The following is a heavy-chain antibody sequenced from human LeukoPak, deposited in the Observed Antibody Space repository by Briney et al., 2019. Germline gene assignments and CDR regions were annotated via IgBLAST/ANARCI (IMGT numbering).Heavy chain of an antibody. Sequence: GAPLKISSKASVYSFSTYWICCVRPMAKKLVEFSCFICTGGSDTRYSPSFQGQVTISADKYISSAYLQWRRLKASDIAMYYCAKVVQFATLTGDSYTCSYDMDVWGKGTAVTVSS. V-gene: IGHV5-51*01. CDR2: ICTGGSDT. CDR3: AKVVQFATLTGDSYTCSYDMDV. J-gene: IGHJ6*03. D-gene: IGHD5-24*01. CDR1: VYSFSTYW.